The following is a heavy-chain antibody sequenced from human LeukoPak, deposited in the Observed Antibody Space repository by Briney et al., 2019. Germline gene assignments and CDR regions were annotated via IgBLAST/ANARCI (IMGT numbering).Heavy chain of an antibody. D-gene: IGHD5-12*01. J-gene: IGHJ3*02. CDR3: ARELKGYPAFDI. CDR1: GGSFSGYY. Sequence: SETLSLTWAVYGGSFSGYYWSWIRQPPGKGLEWIGEINHSGSTNYNPSLKSRVTISVDTSKNQFSLKLSSVTAADTAVYYCARELKGYPAFDIWGQGTMVTVSS. CDR2: INHSGST. V-gene: IGHV4-34*01.